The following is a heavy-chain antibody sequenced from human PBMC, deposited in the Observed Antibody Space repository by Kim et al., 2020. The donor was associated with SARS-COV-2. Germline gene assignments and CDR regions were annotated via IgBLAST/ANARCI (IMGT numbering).Heavy chain of an antibody. CDR2: ISFDGSNK. CDR1: GFTFSSYG. D-gene: IGHD3-9*01. J-gene: IGHJ3*02. CDR3: ARDGLRYLDLADYDAFDI. Sequence: GGSLRLSCAASGFTFSSYGMHWVRQAPGKGLEWVAVISFDGSNKYYADSVKGRFTFSRDNSKNTLYLQMNSLRDEDTAVYYCARDGLRYLDLADYDAFDIWGVGTLDTVSS. V-gene: IGHV3-33*05.